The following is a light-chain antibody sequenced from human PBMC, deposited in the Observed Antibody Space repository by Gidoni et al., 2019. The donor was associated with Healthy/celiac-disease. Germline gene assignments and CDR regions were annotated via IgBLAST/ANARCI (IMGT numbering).Light chain of an antibody. V-gene: IGKV4-1*01. CDR1: QSVLYSSNNKNY. J-gene: IGKJ1*01. Sequence: DIVMTQSPASLPVSLGERATINCKSSQSVLYSSNNKNYLAWYQQKPGQPPKLLIYWASTRESGVPDRFSGSGSGTDFTLTISSLQAEDVAVYYCQQYYSTPTFGQGTKVEIK. CDR2: WAS. CDR3: QQYYSTPT.